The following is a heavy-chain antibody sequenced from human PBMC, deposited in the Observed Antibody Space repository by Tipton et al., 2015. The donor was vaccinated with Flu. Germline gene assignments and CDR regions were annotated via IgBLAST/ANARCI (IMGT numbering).Heavy chain of an antibody. D-gene: IGHD6-19*01. CDR1: GGSINSYY. Sequence: GLVKPSETLSLTCTVSGGSINSYYWSWIRQPPGKGLEWIGYIYYSGSTNHNPSLKSRVTISVDPSKNQFSLKLSSVTAADTAVYYCARRSDWYDAFDIWGQGTMVTVSS. CDR3: ARRSDWYDAFDI. J-gene: IGHJ3*02. V-gene: IGHV4-59*08. CDR2: IYYSGST.